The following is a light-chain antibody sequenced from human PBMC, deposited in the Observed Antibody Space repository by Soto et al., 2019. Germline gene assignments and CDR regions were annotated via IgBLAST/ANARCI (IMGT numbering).Light chain of an antibody. CDR3: SSYTNSSTLVG. Sequence: QSALTQPASVSGSPGQSITFSCTETSSDVGGYNFVSWYQHHPGKAPKLIIYEVSNRPSGVSNRFSASKSGNTASLTISGLQAEDEADYYCSSYTNSSTLVGFGGGTKLTVL. V-gene: IGLV2-14*01. CDR2: EVS. CDR1: SSDVGGYNF. J-gene: IGLJ2*01.